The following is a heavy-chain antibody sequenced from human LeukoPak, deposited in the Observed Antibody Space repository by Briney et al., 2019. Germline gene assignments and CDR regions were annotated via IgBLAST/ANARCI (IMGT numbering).Heavy chain of an antibody. Sequence: GGSLRLSRAACGLTYRNAWMSWVRQARAKGLEWVGRIKSKTDGGTVDYAPPVKGRFTISRDDSRNTLSLEMNSLKTEDTAVYYCTTDPGDYEIYWGQGTLVTVSS. V-gene: IGHV3-15*01. CDR3: TTDPGDYEIY. D-gene: IGHD4-17*01. CDR1: GLTYRNAW. J-gene: IGHJ4*02. CDR2: IKSKTDGGTV.